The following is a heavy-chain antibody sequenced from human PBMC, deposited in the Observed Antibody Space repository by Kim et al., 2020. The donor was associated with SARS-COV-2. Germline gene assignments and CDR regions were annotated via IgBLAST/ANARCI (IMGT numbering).Heavy chain of an antibody. D-gene: IGHD3-10*01. CDR3: ARGRFTMVRGNSYYFDY. V-gene: IGHV4-34*01. J-gene: IGHJ4*02. Sequence: LKSRVTISVDTSKNQFSLKLSSVTAADTAVYYCARGRFTMVRGNSYYFDYWGQGTLVTVSS.